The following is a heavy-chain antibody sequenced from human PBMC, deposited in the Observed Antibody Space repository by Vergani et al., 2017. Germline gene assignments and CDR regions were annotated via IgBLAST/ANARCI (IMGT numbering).Heavy chain of an antibody. CDR1: GYTFTSYY. CDR2: INPSGGST. CDR3: ARDSFYYYDSSGYPPHLDY. J-gene: IGHJ4*02. D-gene: IGHD3-22*01. V-gene: IGHV1-46*01. Sequence: QVQLVQSGAEVKKPGASVKVSCKASGYTFTSYYMHWVRQAPGQGLEWMGIINPSGGSTSYAQKFQGRVTMTRDTSTSTVYMELSSLRSEDTAVYYCARDSFYYYDSSGYPPHLDYWGQGTLVTVSS.